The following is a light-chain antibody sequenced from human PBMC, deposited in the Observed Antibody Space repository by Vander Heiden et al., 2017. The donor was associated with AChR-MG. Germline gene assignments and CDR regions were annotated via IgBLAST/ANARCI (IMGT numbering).Light chain of an antibody. CDR2: AAS. J-gene: IGKJ1*01. Sequence: DIQMTQSPSSLSASVGDRVTITCRASQSISSYLNWYQQKPGKAPKLLIYAASSLQSGVPAGFIGSGSGTDFTLTISRLQPEDFATYYCQQRDIPPWTFGQGTKVEIK. CDR1: QSISSY. V-gene: IGKV1-39*01. CDR3: QQRDIPPWT.